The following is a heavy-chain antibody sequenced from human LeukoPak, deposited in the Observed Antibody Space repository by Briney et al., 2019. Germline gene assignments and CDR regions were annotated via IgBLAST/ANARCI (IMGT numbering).Heavy chain of an antibody. CDR3: ARDQCSGGSCPTADAFDI. D-gene: IGHD2-15*01. V-gene: IGHV3-48*03. CDR1: GFTFSSYE. Sequence: GGSLRLSRAASGFTFSSYEMNWVRQAPGKGLEWVSYISSSGSTIYYADSVKGRFTISRDNAKNSLYLQMNSLRAEDTAVHYCARDQCSGGSCPTADAFDIWGQGTMVTVSS. CDR2: ISSSGSTI. J-gene: IGHJ3*02.